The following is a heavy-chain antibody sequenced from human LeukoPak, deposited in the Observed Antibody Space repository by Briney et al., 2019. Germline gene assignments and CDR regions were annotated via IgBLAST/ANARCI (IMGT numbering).Heavy chain of an antibody. CDR1: GGSISSNNYY. CDR2: IYYSGST. V-gene: IGHV4-39*01. CDR3: TSYYSDSSAYRFDY. D-gene: IGHD3-22*01. J-gene: IGHJ4*02. Sequence: SETLSLTCTVSGGSISSNNYYWGWIRQPPGKGLKWIGSIYYSGSTYYNPSLKSRVTISVDTSKNQLSLNLNSVTAADTAVYYCTSYYSDSSAYRFDYWGQGTLVTVSS.